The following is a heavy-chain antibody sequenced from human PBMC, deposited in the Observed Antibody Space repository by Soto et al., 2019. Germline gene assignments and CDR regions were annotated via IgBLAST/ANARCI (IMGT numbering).Heavy chain of an antibody. CDR3: ASMGYHYGSGSYPLDY. Sequence: SETLSLTCTVSCGSISSYYWTWIRQPPGKGLEWIGFIYNSGSTHYNPSLRSRVTISVDTSKNQFSLKLRSVTAADTAVYYCASMGYHYGSGSYPLDYWGQGTLVTVSS. D-gene: IGHD3-10*01. V-gene: IGHV4-59*08. CDR2: IYNSGST. CDR1: CGSISSYY. J-gene: IGHJ4*02.